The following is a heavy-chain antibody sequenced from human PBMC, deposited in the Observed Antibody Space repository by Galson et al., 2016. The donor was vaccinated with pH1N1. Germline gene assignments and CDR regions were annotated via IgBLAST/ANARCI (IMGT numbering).Heavy chain of an antibody. J-gene: IGHJ4*02. V-gene: IGHV3-23*01. D-gene: IGHD3-3*01. CDR3: SKLDYDFWSGYYRHFDY. CDR2: IRGSGDDT. CDR1: GLTFSRYA. Sequence: SLRLSCAASGLTFSRYAMSWVRQAPGKGLEWVSAIRGSGDDTYYATSVKGRFTISRDNSKNTLYMQMNSLRGDDTAVYYCSKLDYDFWSGYYRHFDYWGQGTLVTVSS.